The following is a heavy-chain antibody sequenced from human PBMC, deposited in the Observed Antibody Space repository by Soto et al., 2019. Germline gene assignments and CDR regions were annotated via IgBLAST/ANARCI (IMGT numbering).Heavy chain of an antibody. J-gene: IGHJ4*02. CDR2: IYSGGST. D-gene: IGHD3-3*01. V-gene: IGHV3-66*01. CDR1: GFTVSSNY. Sequence: SLRLSCAASGFTVSSNYMSWVRQAPGKGLEWVSVIYSGGSTYYADSVKGRFTISRDNSKNTLYLQMNSLRAEDTAVYYCARDPGNYDFWSGYLSYWGQGTLVTVSS. CDR3: ARDPGNYDFWSGYLSY.